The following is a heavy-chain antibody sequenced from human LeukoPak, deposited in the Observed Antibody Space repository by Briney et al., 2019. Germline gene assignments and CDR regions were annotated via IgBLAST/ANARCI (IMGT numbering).Heavy chain of an antibody. CDR2: INPKSGGA. J-gene: IGHJ5*02. V-gene: IGHV1-2*02. D-gene: IGHD3-16*02. CDR1: GFTFNAYN. Sequence: ASVKVSCKASGFTFNAYNVHWVRQAPGQGLEWMGWINPKSGGANYAQKFQGRVTMTRDTSISTAYMELSRLRSDDTAVYYCAREEYDYVWGSYRHYNWFDPWGQGTLVTVSS. CDR3: AREEYDYVWGSYRHYNWFDP.